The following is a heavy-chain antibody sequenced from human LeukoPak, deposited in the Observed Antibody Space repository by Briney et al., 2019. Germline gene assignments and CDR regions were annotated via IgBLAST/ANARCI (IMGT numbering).Heavy chain of an antibody. CDR1: GGSISSHY. Sequence: SETLSLTCTVSGGSISSHYWSWIRQPPGKGLEWIGYIYYSGSTNYNPSLKSRVTISVDTSKNQFSLKLSSVTAADTAVYYCARSVSGHLYCYYYYMDVWGKGTTVTVSS. V-gene: IGHV4-59*11. CDR3: ARSVSGHLYCYYYYMDV. D-gene: IGHD6-19*01. CDR2: IYYSGST. J-gene: IGHJ6*03.